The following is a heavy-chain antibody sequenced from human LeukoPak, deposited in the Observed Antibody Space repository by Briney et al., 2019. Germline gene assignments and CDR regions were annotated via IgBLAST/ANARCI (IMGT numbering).Heavy chain of an antibody. CDR3: ARGNVVGPAAIDIFDY. D-gene: IGHD2-2*01. CDR1: GFTFNDYA. V-gene: IGHV3-9*01. Sequence: GGTLRLSCAASGFTFNDYALHWVRQAPGKGLEWVSGISLNSGSISYEDPVKSRFTISRDNAKNSLYLQMDSLRAEDTAVYYCARGNVVGPAAIDIFDYWGQGTLVTVSS. J-gene: IGHJ4*02. CDR2: ISLNSGSI.